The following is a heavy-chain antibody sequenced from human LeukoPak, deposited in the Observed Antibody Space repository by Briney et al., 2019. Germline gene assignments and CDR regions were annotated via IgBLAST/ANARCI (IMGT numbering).Heavy chain of an antibody. J-gene: IGHJ5*02. Sequence: SETLSLTCAVSSGSISSGGYSWSWVRQPPGKGLEWIGYIYHSGSTYYNPSLKSRVTISVDRSKNQFSLKLSSVTAADTAVYYCAGRLDGYNYRWFDPWGQGTLVTVSS. CDR2: IYHSGST. CDR3: AGRLDGYNYRWFDP. V-gene: IGHV4-30-2*01. D-gene: IGHD5-24*01. CDR1: SGSISSGGYS.